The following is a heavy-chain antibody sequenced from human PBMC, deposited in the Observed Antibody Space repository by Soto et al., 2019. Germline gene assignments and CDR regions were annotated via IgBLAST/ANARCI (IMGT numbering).Heavy chain of an antibody. CDR1: GYTFTSYG. CDR2: MSAYNGNT. D-gene: IGHD3-3*01. J-gene: IGHJ4*02. Sequence: QVQLVQSGAEVKKPGASVKVSCKASGYTFTSYGITWVRQAPGQGLEWMGWMSAYNGNTNYAQKLQGRVTMTTDTSTSTAYMELRSLRSDDTAVYYCARAHWDYDFWSGYFDYWGQGTLVTVSS. CDR3: ARAHWDYDFWSGYFDY. V-gene: IGHV1-18*01.